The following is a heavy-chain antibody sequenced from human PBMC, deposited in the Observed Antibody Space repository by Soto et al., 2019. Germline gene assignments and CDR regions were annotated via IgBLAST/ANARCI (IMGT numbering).Heavy chain of an antibody. D-gene: IGHD2-15*01. CDR3: ARDGYCSGGSCYSGAFDI. CDR1: GFTFSSYG. V-gene: IGHV3-33*01. J-gene: IGHJ3*02. CDR2: IWYDGSNK. Sequence: ESGGGVVQPGRSLRLSCAASGFTFSSYGMHWVRQAPGKGLEWVAVIWYDGSNKYYADSVKGRFTISRDNSKNTLYLQMNSLRAEDTAVYYCARDGYCSGGSCYSGAFDIWGQGIMVTVSS.